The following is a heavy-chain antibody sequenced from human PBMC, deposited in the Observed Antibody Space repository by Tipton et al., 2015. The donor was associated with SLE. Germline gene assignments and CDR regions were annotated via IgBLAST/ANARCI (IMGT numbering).Heavy chain of an antibody. Sequence: QLVQSGGGLVQPGGSLRLSCAASGFTVSSNYMSWVRQAPGKGLEWVSVIYSGGSTYYPDSVKGRFTIARHNSKHTLYLQMNSLRAEDTAVYYCASRASSGYYSFDYWGQGTLVTVSS. CDR1: GFTVSSNY. V-gene: IGHV3-53*04. D-gene: IGHD3-22*01. CDR2: IYSGGST. CDR3: ASRASSGYYSFDY. J-gene: IGHJ4*02.